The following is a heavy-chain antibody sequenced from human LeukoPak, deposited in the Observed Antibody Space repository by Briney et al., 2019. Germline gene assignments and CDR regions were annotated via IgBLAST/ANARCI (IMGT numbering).Heavy chain of an antibody. J-gene: IGHJ3*02. CDR1: RFTFSNYW. CDR2: MKQDGSEI. D-gene: IGHD1-26*01. V-gene: IGHV3-7*01. Sequence: GGSLRLSCAASRFTFSNYWMSWVRQAPGKGLEWVANMKQDGSEINYVDSVKGRFTISRDNAKNSLYLQMNSLRVEDTAVYYCARVSGDGESSYRALDIWGQGTMVTVSS. CDR3: ARVSGDGESSYRALDI.